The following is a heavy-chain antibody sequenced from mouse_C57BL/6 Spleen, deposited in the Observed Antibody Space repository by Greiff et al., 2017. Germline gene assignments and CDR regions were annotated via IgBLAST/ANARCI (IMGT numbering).Heavy chain of an antibody. CDR1: GFTFSSYA. J-gene: IGHJ4*01. CDR2: ISSGGDYI. V-gene: IGHV5-9-1*02. D-gene: IGHD2-3*01. Sequence: EVMLVESGAGLVKPGGSLKLSCAASGFTFSSYAMSWVRQTPEKRLEWVAYISSGGDYIYYADTVKGRFTISRDNARNTLYLQMSSLKSEDTAMYYGTREAIYDGYYVDAMDYWGQGTSVTVSS. CDR3: TREAIYDGYYVDAMDY.